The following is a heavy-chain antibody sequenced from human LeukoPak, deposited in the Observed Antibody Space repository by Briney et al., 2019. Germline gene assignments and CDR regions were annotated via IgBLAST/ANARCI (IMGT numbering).Heavy chain of an antibody. D-gene: IGHD3-9*01. CDR2: ISGSGDYT. Sequence: PGGSLRLSCAASGFTFSSHGMSWVRQAPGKGLEWVSTISGSGDYTYYADSVKGRFTISRDNSKNSLYLQMNSLRAEDTAVYYCARDGVLTGYYFGYMDVWGKGTTVTVSS. J-gene: IGHJ6*03. CDR1: GFTFSSHG. V-gene: IGHV3-23*01. CDR3: ARDGVLTGYYFGYMDV.